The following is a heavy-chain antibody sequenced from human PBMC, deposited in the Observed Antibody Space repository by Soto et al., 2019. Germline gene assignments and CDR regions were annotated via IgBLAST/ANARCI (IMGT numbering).Heavy chain of an antibody. D-gene: IGHD2-2*01. CDR3: AIDPSPFVVVPAFYGMDV. CDR1: GFTFSSYS. V-gene: IGHV3-48*02. CDR2: ISSSSSTI. Sequence: GGSLRLSCAASGFTFSSYSMNWVRQAPGKGLEWVSYISSSSSTIYYADSVKGRFTISRDNAKNSLYLQMNSLRDEDTAVYYFAIDPSPFVVVPAFYGMDVWGQGTTVTVSS. J-gene: IGHJ6*02.